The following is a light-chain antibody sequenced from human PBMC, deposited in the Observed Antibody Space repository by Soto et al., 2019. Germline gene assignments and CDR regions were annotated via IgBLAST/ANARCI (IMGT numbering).Light chain of an antibody. CDR3: QQYGSSPVT. V-gene: IGKV3-20*01. CDR1: QTITNNY. J-gene: IGKJ5*01. CDR2: GAS. Sequence: IVLTQSPVTLSLSPGDRASLSCRASQTITNNYLAWYQQKPGQAPRLLIYGASSRATGIPDRFSGSGSGTDFTLTISRLEPEDFAVYYCQQYGSSPVTCGQGTRREIK.